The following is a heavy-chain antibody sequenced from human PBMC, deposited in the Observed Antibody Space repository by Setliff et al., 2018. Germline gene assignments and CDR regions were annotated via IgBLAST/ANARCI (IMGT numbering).Heavy chain of an antibody. CDR3: ARSGGGYDFWSGYLVSHYYYYYYMDV. V-gene: IGHV1-8*03. CDR1: GYTFTSYD. D-gene: IGHD3-3*01. Sequence: ASVKVSCTASGYTFTSYDINWVRQATGQGLEWMGWMNPNSGNTGYAQKFQGRVTITRNTSISTAYMELSSLRSEDTAVYYCARSGGGYDFWSGYLVSHYYYYYYMDVWGKGTTVTVSS. J-gene: IGHJ6*03. CDR2: MNPNSGNT.